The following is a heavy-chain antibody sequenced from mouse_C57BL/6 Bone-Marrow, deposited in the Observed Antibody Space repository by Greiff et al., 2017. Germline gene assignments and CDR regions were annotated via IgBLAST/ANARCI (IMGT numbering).Heavy chain of an antibody. D-gene: IGHD1-1*01. CDR1: GYTFTSYW. CDR2: IDPSDSYT. CDR3: ARDIYYYTGYAMDY. Sequence: QVQLQQPGAELVMPGASVKLSCKASGYTFTSYWMHWVKQRPGQGLEWIGEIDPSDSYTNYNQKFKGKSTLTVDKSSSTAYMQLSSLTSEDSAVYFCARDIYYYTGYAMDYWGQGTSVTVSS. J-gene: IGHJ4*01. V-gene: IGHV1-69*01.